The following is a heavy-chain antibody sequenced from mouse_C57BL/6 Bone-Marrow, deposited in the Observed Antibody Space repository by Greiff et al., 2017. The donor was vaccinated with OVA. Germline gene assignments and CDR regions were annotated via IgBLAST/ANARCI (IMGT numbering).Heavy chain of an antibody. CDR3: ASFGNYNWFAY. Sequence: VQLQQSGPELVKPGDSVKISCKASGYSFTGYFMNWVMQSHGKSLEWIGRINPYNGDTFYNQKFKGKATLTVDKSSSTAHMELRSLTSEDSAVYYCASFGNYNWFAYWGQGTLVTVSA. D-gene: IGHD2-1*01. CDR1: GYSFTGYF. CDR2: INPYNGDT. V-gene: IGHV1-20*01. J-gene: IGHJ3*01.